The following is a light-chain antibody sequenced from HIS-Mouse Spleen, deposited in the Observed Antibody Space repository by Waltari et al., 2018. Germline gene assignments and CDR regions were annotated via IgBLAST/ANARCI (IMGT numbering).Light chain of an antibody. CDR2: AAS. CDR1: QSISSY. V-gene: IGKV1-39*01. J-gene: IGKJ2*01. Sequence: DIQMTQSPSSLSASVGDRVTITCRASQSISSYLNWYQQKPGKALKLLIYAASSLQSGVPSRFSGSGSVTDFTLTISSLQPEEFATYYCQQSYSTPMYTFGQGTKLEIK. CDR3: QQSYSTPMYT.